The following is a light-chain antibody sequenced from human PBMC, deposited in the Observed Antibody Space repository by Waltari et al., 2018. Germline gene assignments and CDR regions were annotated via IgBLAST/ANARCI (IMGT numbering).Light chain of an antibody. CDR1: SSDVGVYNY. Sequence: QSALTQPASVSGSPGQSITISSTGTSSDVGVYNYVSWYQQHPGKAPKLMIYDVSYRSSGVSNRFSGSKSGNTASLTISGLQAEDEADYYCSSYTSSSTLVFGGGTKLTVL. CDR2: DVS. V-gene: IGLV2-14*03. CDR3: SSYTSSSTLV. J-gene: IGLJ2*01.